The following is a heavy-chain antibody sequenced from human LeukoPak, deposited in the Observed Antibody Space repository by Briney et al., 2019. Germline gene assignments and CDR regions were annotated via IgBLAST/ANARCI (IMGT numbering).Heavy chain of an antibody. V-gene: IGHV3-23*01. CDR1: GFTFSSYA. D-gene: IGHD6-25*01. CDR2: ISIDGGRT. J-gene: IGHJ6*03. Sequence: PGRSRRLSWAASGFTFSSYAMSWVRQAPGKGPEWVSTISIDGGRTYYADSVKGRFTVSRDTSKNTLYLQMNSLRAEDTAVYYCARKGIGSSRYQNMDVWGKGTTVTVSS. CDR3: ARKGIGSSRYQNMDV.